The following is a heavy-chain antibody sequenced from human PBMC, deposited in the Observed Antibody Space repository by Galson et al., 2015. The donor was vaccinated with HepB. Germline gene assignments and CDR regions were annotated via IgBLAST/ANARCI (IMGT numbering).Heavy chain of an antibody. CDR3: TKGTQEYFQQ. CDR1: GFTFTSYA. CDR2: VSASGGST. V-gene: IGHV3-23*01. J-gene: IGHJ1*01. Sequence: SLRLSCAASGFTFTSYAMSWVRQAPGKGLEWVSGVSASGGSTYYADSVKGRFTISRDSSKNTLFLKMDSLRVGDTAFYYCTKGTQEYFQQWGRGTLVTVSS.